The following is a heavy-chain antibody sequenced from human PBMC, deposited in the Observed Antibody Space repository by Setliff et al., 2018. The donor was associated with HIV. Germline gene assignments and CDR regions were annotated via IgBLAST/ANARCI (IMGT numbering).Heavy chain of an antibody. V-gene: IGHV4-34*01. J-gene: IGHJ5*02. D-gene: IGHD2-2*01. CDR2: IFYTGAT. Sequence: SETLSLTCAVYGGSFSGYSWGWIRQPPGKGLEWIGSIFYTGATSYNPSLKSRVTISTDTSKNQFSLKLTSVTAADTAVYYCARGGTSSNWFGPWGQGTLVTVS. CDR1: GGSFSGYS. CDR3: ARGGTSSNWFGP.